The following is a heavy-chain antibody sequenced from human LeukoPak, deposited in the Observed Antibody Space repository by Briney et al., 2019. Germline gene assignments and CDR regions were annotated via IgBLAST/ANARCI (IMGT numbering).Heavy chain of an antibody. CDR1: GFTFTGYY. V-gene: IGHV1-2*02. D-gene: IGHD6-19*01. Sequence: GASVKVSCKTSGFTFTGYYIHWLRQAPGQGLEGMGWINPKRGDTNYAPKFQGRVTMTRDTSTRTAYMDLSSLRSDDTAVYYCARDWGMVAGTAGDYWGQGTLVTVSS. J-gene: IGHJ4*02. CDR3: ARDWGMVAGTAGDY. CDR2: INPKRGDT.